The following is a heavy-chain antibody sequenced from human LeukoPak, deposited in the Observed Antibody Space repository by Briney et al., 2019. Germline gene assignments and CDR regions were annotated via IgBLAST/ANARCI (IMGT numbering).Heavy chain of an antibody. CDR1: GGSISSGGYC. CDR2: IYYSGST. Sequence: PSETLSLTCTVSGGSISSGGYCWSWIRQHPGKGLEWIGYIYYSGSTYYNPSLKSRVTISVDTSKNQFSLKLSSVTAADTAVYYCARDGDSRDGYNPWGQGTLVTVSS. CDR3: ARDGDSRDGYNP. J-gene: IGHJ5*02. V-gene: IGHV4-31*03. D-gene: IGHD5-24*01.